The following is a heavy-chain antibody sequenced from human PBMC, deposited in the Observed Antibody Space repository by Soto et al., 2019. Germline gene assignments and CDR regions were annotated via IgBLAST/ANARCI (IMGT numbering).Heavy chain of an antibody. Sequence: EVQLLESGGGLIQPGGSLRLSCAASGFSFSSHALTWVRQAPGKGLEWVSVIGRLITSTFYADSFRGRFTISRDNSKNTGYLPMHNLRAEDTAIYYCARGIWFGNRTYFDLWGQGNRVTVSS. CDR1: GFSFSSHA. V-gene: IGHV3-23*01. J-gene: IGHJ4*02. D-gene: IGHD3-10*01. CDR3: ARGIWFGNRTYFDL. CDR2: IGRLITST.